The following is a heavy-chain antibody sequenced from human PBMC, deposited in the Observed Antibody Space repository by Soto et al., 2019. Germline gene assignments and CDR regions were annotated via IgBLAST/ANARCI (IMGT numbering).Heavy chain of an antibody. Sequence: QVQLQESGPGLVKPSQTLSLTCTVSGGSISSGGYYWSWIRQHPGKGLEWIGYIYYSGSTYYNPSLKSRVTISVDTSKNQFSLKLSSVTAADTAVYYCASDYYDSSGPFPHHYYGMDVWGQGTTVTVSS. CDR3: ASDYYDSSGPFPHHYYGMDV. J-gene: IGHJ6*02. V-gene: IGHV4-31*03. CDR1: GGSISSGGYY. CDR2: IYYSGST. D-gene: IGHD3-22*01.